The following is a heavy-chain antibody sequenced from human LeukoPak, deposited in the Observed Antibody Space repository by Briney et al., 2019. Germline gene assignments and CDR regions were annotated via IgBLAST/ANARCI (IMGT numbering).Heavy chain of an antibody. J-gene: IGHJ4*02. D-gene: IGHD3-22*01. Sequence: GGSLRLSCAASGFTFSSYSMNWVRQAPGKGLEWVSYISSSSSTIYYADSVKGRFTISRDNAKNSLYLQLNSLRDEDTAVYYCARDLYYYDSRGYSPSDYWGQGTLVTVSS. CDR1: GFTFSSYS. V-gene: IGHV3-48*02. CDR3: ARDLYYYDSRGYSPSDY. CDR2: ISSSSSTI.